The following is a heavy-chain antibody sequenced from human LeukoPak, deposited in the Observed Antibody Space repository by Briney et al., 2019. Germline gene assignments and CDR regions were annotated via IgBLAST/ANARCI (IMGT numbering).Heavy chain of an antibody. CDR3: ARGRPSYCSSTSCYESGWFDP. Sequence: ASVKVSCKASGGTFSSYAISWVRQAPGQGLEWMGGIIPIFGTANYAQKFQGRVTITADKSTSTAYMELSSLRSEDTAVYYCARGRPSYCSSTSCYESGWFDPWGQGTLVTVSS. CDR2: IIPIFGTA. J-gene: IGHJ5*02. CDR1: GGTFSSYA. V-gene: IGHV1-69*06. D-gene: IGHD2-2*01.